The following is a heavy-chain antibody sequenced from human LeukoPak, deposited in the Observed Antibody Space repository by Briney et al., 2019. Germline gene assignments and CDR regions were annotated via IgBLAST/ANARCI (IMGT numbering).Heavy chain of an antibody. CDR3: ARGGVWQAFWSGNSDY. V-gene: IGHV3-11*06. CDR2: IGTSSSYI. D-gene: IGHD3-3*01. J-gene: IGHJ4*02. Sequence: GGSLRLSCAASGFNFSDHYMSWVRQAPGKGLEWVSSIGTSSSYIYYADSVKGRFTISRDNAKNSLYLQMNSLRAEDTAVYYCARGGVWQAFWSGNSDYWGQGTLVTVSS. CDR1: GFNFSDHY.